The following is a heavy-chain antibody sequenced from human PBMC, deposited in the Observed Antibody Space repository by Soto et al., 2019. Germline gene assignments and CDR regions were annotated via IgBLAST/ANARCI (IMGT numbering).Heavy chain of an antibody. V-gene: IGHV1-69*01. CDR2: IIPLVGTP. CDR3: ARDRDDYGSGNYYNRIDF. D-gene: IGHD3-10*01. CDR1: GGIFSTYA. Sequence: QVQLVQSGAEVKKPGSSVKVSCKASGGIFSTYAISWLRQAPGQGLEWMGGIIPLVGTPNYAQRFQGRVTITADDSTSTAYMELSRLRSEDTAVYYCARDRDDYGSGNYYNRIDFWGQGTLVTVSS. J-gene: IGHJ4*02.